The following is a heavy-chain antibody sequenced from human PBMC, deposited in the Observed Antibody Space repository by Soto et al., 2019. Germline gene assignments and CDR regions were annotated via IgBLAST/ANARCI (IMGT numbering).Heavy chain of an antibody. D-gene: IGHD4-17*01. CDR1: GDSISTSNYY. J-gene: IGHJ4*02. V-gene: IGHV4-39*01. CDR3: ARRGGGDYLFDS. Sequence: QLLLQESGPGLVKPSETLSLTCTVSGDSISTSNYYWGWIRQPPGEGLEWIGHIFYSGGTYYNPSPKSRVTISVDTSKNPFSLKLNSITAADTAVYFCARRGGGDYLFDSWGQGMLVTVSS. CDR2: IFYSGGT.